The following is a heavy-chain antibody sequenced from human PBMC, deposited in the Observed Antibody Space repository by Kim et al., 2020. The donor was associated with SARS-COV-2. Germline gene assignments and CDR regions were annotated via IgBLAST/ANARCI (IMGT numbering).Heavy chain of an antibody. J-gene: IGHJ4*02. CDR2: IYYSGST. CDR3: ARGDVGLGTRYFDVSGSGSYFSFDY. V-gene: IGHV4-39*07. D-gene: IGHD3-10*01. Sequence: SETLSLTCTVSGGSISSSSYYWGWIRQPPGKGLEWIGSIYYSGSTYYNPSLKSRVTISVDTSKNQFSLKLSSVTAADTAVYYCARGDVGLGTRYFDVSGSGSYFSFDYWGQGTLVTVSS. CDR1: GGSISSSSYY.